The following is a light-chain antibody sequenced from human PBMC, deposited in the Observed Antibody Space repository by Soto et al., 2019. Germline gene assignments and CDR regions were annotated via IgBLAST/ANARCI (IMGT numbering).Light chain of an antibody. V-gene: IGKV1-5*03. CDR2: KAS. Sequence: DIQMTQSPSTLSASVGDRVTITCRASQSISSWLAWYQQKLGKAPKLLIYKASSLESGVPSRFSGSGSGTEFTLTISILQPDDFATYYCQQSYSAPFFGPGTKVDI. J-gene: IGKJ3*01. CDR1: QSISSW. CDR3: QQSYSAPF.